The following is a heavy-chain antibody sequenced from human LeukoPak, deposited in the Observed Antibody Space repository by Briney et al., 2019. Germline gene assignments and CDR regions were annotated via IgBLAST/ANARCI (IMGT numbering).Heavy chain of an antibody. CDR1: GGSISSGCYY. D-gene: IGHD4-17*01. CDR3: ARMTTGWAFDI. V-gene: IGHV4-31*03. J-gene: IGHJ3*02. CDR2: IYYSGST. Sequence: SQTLSLTCTVSGGSISSGCYYWSWIRQHPGKGLEWIGYIYYSGSTYYNPSLKSRVTISVDTSKNQFSLKLSSVTAADTAVYYCARMTTGWAFDIWGQGTMVTVSS.